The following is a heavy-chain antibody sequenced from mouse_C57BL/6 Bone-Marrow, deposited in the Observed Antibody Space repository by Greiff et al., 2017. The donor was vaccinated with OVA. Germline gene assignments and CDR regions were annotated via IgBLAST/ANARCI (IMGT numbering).Heavy chain of an antibody. D-gene: IGHD1-1*01. J-gene: IGHJ2*01. CDR3: ARDCGSSYYFDY. CDR1: GFTFSDYG. V-gene: IGHV5-17*01. CDR2: ISSGSSTI. Sequence: VQLKESGGGLVKPGGSLKLSCAASGFTFSDYGMHWVRQAPEKGLEWVAYISSGSSTIYYADTVKGRFTISRDNAKNTLFLQMTSQRSEDTAIYYCARDCGSSYYFDYWGQGTTLTVSS.